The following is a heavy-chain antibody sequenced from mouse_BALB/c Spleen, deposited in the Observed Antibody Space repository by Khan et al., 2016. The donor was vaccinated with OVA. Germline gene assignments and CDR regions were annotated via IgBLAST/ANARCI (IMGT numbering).Heavy chain of an antibody. Sequence: GEGKKEGPGLVAPSQSLSITCTVSGFSLTSYGVHWVRQPPGKGLEWLGIIWAGGSTNYYSALMSRLSISKDNSKSQVFLKMNSLQTDDTAMYYCARDTTANPYWGQGTLVTVAA. V-gene: IGHV2-9*02. J-gene: IGHJ3*01. CDR3: ARDTTANPY. CDR1: GFSLTSYG. D-gene: IGHD1-2*01. CDR2: IWAGGST.